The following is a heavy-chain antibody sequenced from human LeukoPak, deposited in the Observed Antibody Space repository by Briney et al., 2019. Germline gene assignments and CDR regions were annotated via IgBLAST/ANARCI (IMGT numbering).Heavy chain of an antibody. CDR1: GGSISSYY. V-gene: IGHV4-59*01. J-gene: IGHJ4*02. Sequence: SETLSLTCTVSGGSISSYYWSWIRQPPGKGLEWIGYIYYSGSTNYNPSLKSRVTISVDTSKNQFSLKLSSVTAADTAVYYSARGGRPSWNTWADFWGQGTLVTVSS. D-gene: IGHD1/OR15-1a*01. CDR2: IYYSGST. CDR3: ARGGRPSWNTWADF.